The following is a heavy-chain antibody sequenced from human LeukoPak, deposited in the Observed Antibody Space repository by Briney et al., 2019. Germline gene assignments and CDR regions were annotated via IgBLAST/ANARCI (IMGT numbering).Heavy chain of an antibody. Sequence: ASVKVSCKASGYTFTGYYMHWVRQAPGQGLEWMGWINPNSGGTNYAQKFQGRVTMTRDTSISTAYMELSRLRSHDTAVYYCRTDRYGDYGDYIDYWGQGTLVTVSS. J-gene: IGHJ4*02. V-gene: IGHV1-2*02. CDR1: GYTFTGYY. CDR2: INPNSGGT. D-gene: IGHD4-17*01. CDR3: RTDRYGDYGDYIDY.